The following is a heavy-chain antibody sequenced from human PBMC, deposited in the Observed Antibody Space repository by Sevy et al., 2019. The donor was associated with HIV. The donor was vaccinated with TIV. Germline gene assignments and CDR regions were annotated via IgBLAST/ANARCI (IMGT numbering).Heavy chain of an antibody. CDR2: IYYSGST. CDR1: GGSISSSSYY. CDR3: ASDDANRDYYDSSGYPDAFDI. Sequence: SETLSLTCTVSGGSISSSSYYWGWIRQPPGKGLEWIGSIYYSGSTYYNPSLKSRVTISVDTSKNQFSLKQSSVTAADTAVDYCASDDANRDYYDSSGYPDAFDIWGQGTMVTVSS. J-gene: IGHJ3*02. D-gene: IGHD3-22*01. V-gene: IGHV4-39*01.